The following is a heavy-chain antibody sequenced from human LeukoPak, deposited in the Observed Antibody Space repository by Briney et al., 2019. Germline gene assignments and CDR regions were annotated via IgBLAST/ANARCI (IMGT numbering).Heavy chain of an antibody. CDR1: GYTFTGYS. Sequence: ASVTVSCTASGYTFTGYSMHWVRQAPGQGLEWMGWINPNSGGTNSEQDLQGRVTMTRDTAISTAYMELSRLRSDDRAVYYCARDMGVVPAPISTLGGMDVWGQGTTVTVSS. D-gene: IGHD2-2*02. J-gene: IGHJ6*02. CDR3: ARDMGVVPAPISTLGGMDV. CDR2: INPNSGGT. V-gene: IGHV1-2*02.